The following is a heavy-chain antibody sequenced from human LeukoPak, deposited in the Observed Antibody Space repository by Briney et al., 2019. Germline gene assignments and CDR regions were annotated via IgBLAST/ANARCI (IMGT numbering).Heavy chain of an antibody. CDR1: GGTFSSYA. Sequence: SVKVSCKASGGTFSSYAISWVRQAPGQGLEWMGGIIPIFGTANYAQKFQGRVTITADESTSTAYMELSSLRSEDTAVYYCARDRPSRYCSSTSCAYYYYYYGMGVWGQGTTVTVSS. J-gene: IGHJ6*02. CDR2: IIPIFGTA. CDR3: ARDRPSRYCSSTSCAYYYYYYGMGV. D-gene: IGHD2-2*01. V-gene: IGHV1-69*01.